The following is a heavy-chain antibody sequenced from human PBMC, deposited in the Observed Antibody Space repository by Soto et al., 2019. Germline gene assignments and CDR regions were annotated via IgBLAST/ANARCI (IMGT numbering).Heavy chain of an antibody. CDR2: IYYSGST. Sequence: SETLSLTCTVSGGSISSGGYYWSWIRQHPGRGLEWIGYIYYSGSTYYNPSLKSRVTISVDTSKNQFSLKLSSVTAADTAVYYCARARDSVVVPAAIGTWFDPWGQGTLVTVSS. J-gene: IGHJ5*02. V-gene: IGHV4-31*03. CDR3: ARARDSVVVPAAIGTWFDP. CDR1: GGSISSGGYY. D-gene: IGHD2-2*01.